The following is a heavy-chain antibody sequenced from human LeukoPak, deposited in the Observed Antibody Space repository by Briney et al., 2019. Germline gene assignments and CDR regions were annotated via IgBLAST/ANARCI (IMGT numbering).Heavy chain of an antibody. CDR1: GFTFSSYS. CDR3: ARGGIFGPPRH. J-gene: IGHJ1*01. CDR2: ISSSSSYI. Sequence: GGSLRLSCAASGFTFSSYSMNWVRQAPGKGLEWVSSISSSSSYIYYADSVKGRFTISRDNAKNSLYLQMDSLRAEDTAVYYCARGGIFGPPRHWGQGTLVTVSS. V-gene: IGHV3-21*01. D-gene: IGHD3-3*01.